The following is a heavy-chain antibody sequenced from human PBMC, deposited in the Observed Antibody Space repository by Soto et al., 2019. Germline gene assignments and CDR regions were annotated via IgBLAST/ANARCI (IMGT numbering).Heavy chain of an antibody. CDR1: GFTFSSYS. D-gene: IGHD2-8*01. J-gene: IGHJ3*02. CDR2: ISSSSSTI. CDR3: ARDPILMVSWAFDI. Sequence: EVQLVESGGGLVQPGGSLRLSCAASGFTFSSYSMNWVRQAPGKGLEWVSYISSSSSTIYYADSVKGRFTISRDNAKNSLYLQMNSLRAEDTAVYYCARDPILMVSWAFDIWGQGTMVTVSS. V-gene: IGHV3-48*01.